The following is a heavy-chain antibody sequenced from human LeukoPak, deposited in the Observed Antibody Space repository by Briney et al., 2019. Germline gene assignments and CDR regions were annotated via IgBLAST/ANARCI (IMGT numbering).Heavy chain of an antibody. CDR3: AKDLRRYYYGSGGTFDP. CDR2: IIPIFGTA. CDR1: GGTFSSYA. D-gene: IGHD3-10*01. J-gene: IGHJ5*02. V-gene: IGHV1-69*13. Sequence: SVKVSCKASGGTFSSYAISWVRQAPGQGLEWMGGIIPIFGTANYAQKFQGRVTITADESTSTAYMELSSLRAEDTALYYCAKDLRRYYYGSGGTFDPWGQGTLVTVSS.